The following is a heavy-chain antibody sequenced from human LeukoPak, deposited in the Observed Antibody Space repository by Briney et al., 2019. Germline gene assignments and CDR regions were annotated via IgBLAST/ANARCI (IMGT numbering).Heavy chain of an antibody. CDR2: IYSGGST. D-gene: IGHD2-15*01. V-gene: IGHV3-66*01. CDR3: ARTASCGGSCYPNWFDP. J-gene: IGHJ5*02. Sequence: GGSLRLSCAASGFTVSSNYMSWVRQAPGRGLEWVSIIYSGGSTYYADSVKGRFTISRDNSKNTVYLQVNSLRAEDTAVCYCARTASCGGSCYPNWFDPWGQGTLVTVSS. CDR1: GFTVSSNY.